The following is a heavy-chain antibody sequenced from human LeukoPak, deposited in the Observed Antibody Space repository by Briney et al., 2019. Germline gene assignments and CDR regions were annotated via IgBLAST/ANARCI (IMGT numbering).Heavy chain of an antibody. CDR3: ARDAGLELLYYIDY. J-gene: IGHJ4*02. V-gene: IGHV3-74*01. Sequence: PGGSLRLSCAASGFTFSSYWMHWVRQAPGKGLVWVSRINSDGSSTSYADSVKGRFTTSRDNAKNTLYLQMNSLRAEDTAVYYCARDAGLELLYYIDYWGQGTLVTVSS. CDR2: INSDGSST. CDR1: GFTFSSYW. D-gene: IGHD1-7*01.